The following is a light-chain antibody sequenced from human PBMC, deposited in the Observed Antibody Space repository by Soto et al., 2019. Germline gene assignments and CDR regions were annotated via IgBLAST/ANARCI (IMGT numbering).Light chain of an antibody. CDR2: DAS. J-gene: IGKJ1*01. Sequence: LLTQSPATLALSPGDRATLSCRASQSIGPYVAWYQQRPGQAPRLLIYDASNRATCIPARFSGSGSGTDFPLTISSREPEDFVVYFCQHRSNSPPTWTFGQGTKVEI. CDR3: QHRSNSPPTWT. CDR1: QSIGPY. V-gene: IGKV3-11*01.